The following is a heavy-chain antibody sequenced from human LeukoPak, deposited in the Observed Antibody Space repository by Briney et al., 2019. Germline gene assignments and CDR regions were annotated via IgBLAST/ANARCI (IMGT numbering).Heavy chain of an antibody. Sequence: GGSLKISCKGSGYSFTTYWIAWVRQMPGKGLEWMGIIYPRDSDTRYSPSFQGQVTVSADKSISTAYLQWNTLEASDTAMYYCARRQYSGYDFDFWGQGTLVTVSS. CDR1: GYSFTTYW. V-gene: IGHV5-51*01. CDR2: IYPRDSDT. D-gene: IGHD5-12*01. CDR3: ARRQYSGYDFDF. J-gene: IGHJ4*02.